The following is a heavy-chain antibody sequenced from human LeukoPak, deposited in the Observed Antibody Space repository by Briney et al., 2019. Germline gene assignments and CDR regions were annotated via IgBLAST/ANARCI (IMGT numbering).Heavy chain of an antibody. CDR2: ISYDGSNK. D-gene: IGHD3-22*01. CDR3: ATGGSGYHRS. Sequence: GGSLRLSCAASGFTFSSYAMHWVRQAPGKGLEWVAVISYDGSNKYYADSVKGRFTISRDNSKNTLYLQTNSLRAEDTAVYYCATGGSGYHRSWGQGTLVTVSS. V-gene: IGHV3-30-3*01. J-gene: IGHJ1*01. CDR1: GFTFSSYA.